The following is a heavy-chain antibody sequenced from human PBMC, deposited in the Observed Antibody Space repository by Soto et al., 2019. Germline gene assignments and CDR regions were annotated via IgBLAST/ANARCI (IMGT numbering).Heavy chain of an antibody. CDR3: ARARPYSYNWFDP. CDR2: IYYSGST. J-gene: IGHJ5*02. D-gene: IGHD2-15*01. CDR1: GGSISSSSYY. V-gene: IGHV4-39*01. Sequence: SETLSLTCTVSGGSISSSSYYWGWIRQPPGKGLEWIGSIYYSGSTYYNPSLKSRVTISVDTSKNQFSLKLSSVTAADTAVYYCARARPYSYNWFDPWGQGTLVTVSS.